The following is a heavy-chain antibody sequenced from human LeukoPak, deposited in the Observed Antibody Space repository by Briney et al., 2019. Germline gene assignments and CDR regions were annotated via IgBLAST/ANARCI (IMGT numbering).Heavy chain of an antibody. V-gene: IGHV4-39*01. J-gene: IGHJ4*02. CDR3: TSQLAATVTFDY. Sequence: SETLTLTCTVSGGSISSRSYYWGWIPQPPGKGLKWIGSLCYSGSNYYNPSHHSRGIISVDTCKNQFCLKLSAVTAADMSVYYCTSQLAATVTFDYWGQGTLVTVSS. D-gene: IGHD2-15*01. CDR1: GGSISSRSYY. CDR2: LCYSGSN.